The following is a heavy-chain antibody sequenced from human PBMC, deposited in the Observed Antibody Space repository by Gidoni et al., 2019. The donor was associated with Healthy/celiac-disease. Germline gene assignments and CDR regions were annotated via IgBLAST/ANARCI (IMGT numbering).Heavy chain of an antibody. CDR3: ARGRGAPYYFDY. CDR2: IYYSGST. CDR1: GGSISSYY. J-gene: IGHJ4*02. D-gene: IGHD3-10*01. V-gene: IGHV4-59*01. Sequence: QVQLQESCPGLVKPSETLSLTCTVSGGSISSYYWRWIRQPPGKGLEWIGYIYYSGSTNYNPSLKSRVTISVDTSKNQFSLKLSSVTAADTAVYYCARGRGAPYYFDYWGQGTLVTVSS.